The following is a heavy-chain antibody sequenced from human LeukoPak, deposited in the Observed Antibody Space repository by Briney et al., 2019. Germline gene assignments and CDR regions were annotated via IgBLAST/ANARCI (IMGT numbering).Heavy chain of an antibody. CDR3: ARWVITPYYGMDV. V-gene: IGHV3-7*05. CDR1: GFTFSSYW. CDR2: IKGDGSTK. J-gene: IGHJ6*02. D-gene: IGHD3-16*01. Sequence: GGSLRLSCAASGFTFSSYWMAWVRQAPGKGLEWVASIKGDGSTKFYVDSLKDRFTISRDNAKNSLYLQMNSLRGEDTALYYCARWVITPYYGMDVWGQGTTVTVSS.